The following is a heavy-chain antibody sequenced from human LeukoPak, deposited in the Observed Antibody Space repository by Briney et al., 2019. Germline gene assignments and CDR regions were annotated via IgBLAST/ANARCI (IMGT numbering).Heavy chain of an antibody. V-gene: IGHV3-74*01. CDR3: AKESGKQQLVRFFDY. CDR2: ISGDGRNI. Sequence: GGSLRLPCVASGFTFSSYWMHWVRQDPRKGLVWVSRISGDGRNINYADSVRGRFTISRDNAKNTLYLQMNSLRAEDTAVYYCAKESGKQQLVRFFDYWGQGTLVTVSS. CDR1: GFTFSSYW. J-gene: IGHJ4*02. D-gene: IGHD6-13*01.